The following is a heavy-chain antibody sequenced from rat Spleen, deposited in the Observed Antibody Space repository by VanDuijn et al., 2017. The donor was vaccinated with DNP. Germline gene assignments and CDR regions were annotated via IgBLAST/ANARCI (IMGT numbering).Heavy chain of an antibody. CDR1: DYSITSDY. CDR3: ARWTRYFDS. Sequence: EMQLQESGPGLVKPSQSLSLTCSVTDYSITSDYWGWIRKFPGNKMEWIGHINYSGRTSYNPSLTGRISITRDTSKNQFFLQLNSVTTEDTATYYCARWTRYFDSWGQGVLVTVSS. J-gene: IGHJ2*01. D-gene: IGHD1-7*01. V-gene: IGHV3-1*01. CDR2: INYSGRT.